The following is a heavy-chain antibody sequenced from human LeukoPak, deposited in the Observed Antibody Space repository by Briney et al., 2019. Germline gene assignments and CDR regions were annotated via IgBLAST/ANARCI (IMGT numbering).Heavy chain of an antibody. Sequence: SETLSLTCTVSGGSISSGGYYWSWIRQRPGKGLEWIGYIYYSGSTYYNPSLKSRVTISVDTSKNQFSLKLSSVTAADTAVYYCARDYPGIAAAGRRGNWFDPWGQGTLVTVSS. J-gene: IGHJ5*02. D-gene: IGHD6-13*01. CDR3: ARDYPGIAAAGRRGNWFDP. CDR2: IYYSGST. CDR1: GGSISSGGYY. V-gene: IGHV4-31*03.